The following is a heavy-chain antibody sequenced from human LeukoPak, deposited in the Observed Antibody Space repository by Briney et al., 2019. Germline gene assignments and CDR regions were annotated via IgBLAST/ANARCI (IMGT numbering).Heavy chain of an antibody. CDR2: ISAYNGNT. D-gene: IGHD5-12*01. CDR1: GYTFTSYG. Sequence: ASVKVSCTASGYTFTSYGISWVRQAPGQGLEWMGWISAYNGNTNYAQKLQGRVTMTTDTSTSTAYMELRSLRSDDTAVYYCARVARVRYGGYISRSVELDYWGQGTLVTVSS. V-gene: IGHV1-18*01. J-gene: IGHJ4*02. CDR3: ARVARVRYGGYISRSVELDY.